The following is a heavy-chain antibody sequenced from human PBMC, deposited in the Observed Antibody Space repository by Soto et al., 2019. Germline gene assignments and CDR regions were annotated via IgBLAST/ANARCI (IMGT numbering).Heavy chain of an antibody. CDR2: IWYDGSNK. V-gene: IGHV3-33*01. CDR1: GFTFSSYG. Sequence: QVQLVESGGGVVQPGRSLRLSCAASGFTFSSYGMHWVRQAPGKGLEWVAVIWYDGSNKYYADSVKGRFTISRDNSKTTLYLQMNSLRAEDTAVYYCARDQADILTGYYSIDYWGQETLVTVSS. D-gene: IGHD3-9*01. CDR3: ARDQADILTGYYSIDY. J-gene: IGHJ4*02.